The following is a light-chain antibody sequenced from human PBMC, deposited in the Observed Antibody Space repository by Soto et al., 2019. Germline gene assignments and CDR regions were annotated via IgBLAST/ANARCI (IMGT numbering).Light chain of an antibody. CDR3: QQYASSDT. Sequence: EIVLTQSPGTLSLSPGERATLSCRASQSVSNNYLAWYQQKPGQAPRLLIYGASNRANGIPDRFSGSGSGPVVSLITGRLEREDFAVYYCQQYASSDTLGQGNKVELK. J-gene: IGKJ1*01. CDR1: QSVSNNY. CDR2: GAS. V-gene: IGKV3-20*01.